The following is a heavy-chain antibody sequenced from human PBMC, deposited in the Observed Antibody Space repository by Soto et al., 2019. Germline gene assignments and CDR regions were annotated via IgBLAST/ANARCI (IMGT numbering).Heavy chain of an antibody. CDR1: GGTFSSYA. Sequence: ASVKVSCKASGGTFSSYAISWVRQAPGQGLEWMGGIIPIFGTANYAQKFQGRVTITADESTSTAYMELSSLRSEDTAVYYCARGRGDPSLYYYYGMNVWGQGTTVTVSS. CDR2: IIPIFGTA. V-gene: IGHV1-69*13. CDR3: ARGRGDPSLYYYYGMNV. J-gene: IGHJ6*02. D-gene: IGHD3-10*01.